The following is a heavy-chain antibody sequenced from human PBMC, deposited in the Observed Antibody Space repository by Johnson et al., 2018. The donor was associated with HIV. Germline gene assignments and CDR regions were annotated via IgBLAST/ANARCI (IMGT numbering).Heavy chain of an antibody. V-gene: IGHV3-20*04. D-gene: IGHD1-1*01. CDR1: GFTFDDYG. Sequence: VQLVESGGGVVRPGGSLRLSCAASGFTFDDYGMSWVRQAPGKGLEWVSYYVDSVKGRFTISRDNAKNSLSLQMNSLRAEDTAVYYCARYIILYWKAFDIWGQGTMVTVSS. CDR3: ARYIILYWKAFDI. J-gene: IGHJ3*02.